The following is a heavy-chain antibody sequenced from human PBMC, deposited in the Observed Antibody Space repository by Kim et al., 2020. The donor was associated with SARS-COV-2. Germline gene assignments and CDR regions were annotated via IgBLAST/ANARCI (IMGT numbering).Heavy chain of an antibody. J-gene: IGHJ5*02. D-gene: IGHD6-13*01. Sequence: SETLSLTCAVYGGSFSGYYWSWIRQPPGKGLEWIGEINHSGSTNYNPSLKSRVTISVDTSKNQFSLKLSSVTAADTAVYYCARTHSSSLAGFDPWGQGTL. CDR1: GGSFSGYY. CDR3: ARTHSSSLAGFDP. CDR2: INHSGST. V-gene: IGHV4-34*01.